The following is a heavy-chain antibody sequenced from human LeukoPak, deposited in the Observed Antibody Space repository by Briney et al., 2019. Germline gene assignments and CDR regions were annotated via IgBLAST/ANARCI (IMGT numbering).Heavy chain of an antibody. D-gene: IGHD3-10*01. V-gene: IGHV4-59*12. CDR1: GGSISSYY. Sequence: SEILSLTCTVSGGSISSYYWSWLRQPPGKGLEWIGYIYYSGSTYYNPSLKSRVTISLDTSKNQFSLKLSSVTAADTAVYYCARDQEGSGTDYWGQGTLVTVSS. CDR3: ARDQEGSGTDY. J-gene: IGHJ4*02. CDR2: IYYSGST.